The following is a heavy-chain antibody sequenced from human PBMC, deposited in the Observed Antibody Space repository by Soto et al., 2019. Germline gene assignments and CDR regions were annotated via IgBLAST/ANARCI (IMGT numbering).Heavy chain of an antibody. CDR1: GGSISRGDHS. V-gene: IGHV4-30-4*01. J-gene: IGHJ4*02. CDR2: INYSGSP. D-gene: IGHD1-1*01. Sequence: QVQLQESGPGLVKPSQTLSLTCSVSGGSISRGDHSWTWIRQPPGKGLEWIGSINYSGSPYYIPSLKSRVHMSVDTSKNQFSLKLTSVTAADTAVYFCARGRQLFDYWGRGTLVTVSS. CDR3: ARGRQLFDY.